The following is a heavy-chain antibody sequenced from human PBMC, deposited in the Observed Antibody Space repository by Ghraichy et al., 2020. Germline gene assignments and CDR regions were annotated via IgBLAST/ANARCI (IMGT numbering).Heavy chain of an antibody. CDR3: AREYDSSGYYLDAFDI. CDR1: GFTFSSYW. J-gene: IGHJ3*02. D-gene: IGHD3-22*01. Sequence: GGSLRLSCAASGFTFSSYWMHWVRQAPGKGLVWVSRINSDGSSTSYADSVKGRFTISRDNAKNTLYLQMNSLRAEDTAVYYCAREYDSSGYYLDAFDIWGQGTMVTVSS. V-gene: IGHV3-74*01. CDR2: INSDGSST.